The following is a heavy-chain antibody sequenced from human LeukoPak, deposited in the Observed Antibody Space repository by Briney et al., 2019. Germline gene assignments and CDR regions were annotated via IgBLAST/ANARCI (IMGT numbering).Heavy chain of an antibody. D-gene: IGHD6-13*01. CDR2: ISSSSSYI. V-gene: IGHV3-21*01. CDR1: GFTFSSYA. J-gene: IGHJ5*02. Sequence: GGSLRLSCAASGFTFSSYAMSWVRQAPGKGLEWVSSISSSSSYIYYADSVKGRFTISRDNAKNSLYLQMNSLRAEDTAVYYCAGGYSSSWSSFDPWGQGTLVTVSS. CDR3: AGGYSSSWSSFDP.